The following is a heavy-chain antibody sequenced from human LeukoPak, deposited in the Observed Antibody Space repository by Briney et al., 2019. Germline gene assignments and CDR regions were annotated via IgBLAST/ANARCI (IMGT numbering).Heavy chain of an antibody. J-gene: IGHJ3*02. D-gene: IGHD3-22*01. Sequence: SETLSLTCTVSGGSISSYYWSWIRQPPGKGLEWIGYIYYSGSTNYNPSLKSRVTISVGTSKNRFSLKLSSVTAADTAVYYCARDRTAYYYDSSGYYIDAFDIWGQGTMVTVSS. CDR2: IYYSGST. CDR1: GGSISSYY. V-gene: IGHV4-59*01. CDR3: ARDRTAYYYDSSGYYIDAFDI.